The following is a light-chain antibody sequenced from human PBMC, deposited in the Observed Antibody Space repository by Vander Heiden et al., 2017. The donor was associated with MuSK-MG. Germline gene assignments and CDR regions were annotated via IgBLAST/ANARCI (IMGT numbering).Light chain of an antibody. CDR2: DAS. CDR3: QQRRNWPPLT. Sequence: EIVLTQSPATLSLSPGGRATLSCRASQSVSSYLAWYQQKPGQAPRLLIYDASSGSGTDFTLTISSLEPEDFAVYYCQQRRNWPPLTFGGGTKVEIK. J-gene: IGKJ4*01. CDR1: QSVSSY. V-gene: IGKV3-11*01.